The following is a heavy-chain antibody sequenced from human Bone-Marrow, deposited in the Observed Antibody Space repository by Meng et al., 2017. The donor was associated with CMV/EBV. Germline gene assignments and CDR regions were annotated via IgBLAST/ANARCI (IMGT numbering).Heavy chain of an antibody. CDR1: GGSISSSRYY. D-gene: IGHD2-2*01. J-gene: IGHJ5*02. CDR2: IFYSGST. Sequence: SETLSLTCTVSGGSISSSRYYWGWIRQPPGKGLEWIGSIFYSGSTSYSPSLESRVAISVDTSKNQFSLKLSSVTAADTAVYYCARVQYQLLSGVSVFDPWGQGTLVTVSS. V-gene: IGHV4-39*07. CDR3: ARVQYQLLSGVSVFDP.